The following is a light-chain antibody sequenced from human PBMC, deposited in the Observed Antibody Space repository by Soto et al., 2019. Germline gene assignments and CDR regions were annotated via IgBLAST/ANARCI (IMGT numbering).Light chain of an antibody. V-gene: IGKV3-15*01. CDR2: GTS. J-gene: IGKJ4*01. CDR1: QSVRSN. Sequence: EIVLTQSPGTLSLSPGESATLSCRASQSVRSNLAWYQQKPGQAPRLLIYGTSTRATGIPARFSGSGSGTEFTLTISSLQSEDFAVYYCHQYNMWPPLIFGGGTKVDI. CDR3: HQYNMWPPLI.